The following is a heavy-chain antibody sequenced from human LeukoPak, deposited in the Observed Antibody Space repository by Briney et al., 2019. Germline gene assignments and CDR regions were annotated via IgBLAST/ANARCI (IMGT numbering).Heavy chain of an antibody. CDR3: AKEADRIAAFDY. V-gene: IGHV3-30*18. CDR1: GFTFSSYG. Sequence: NPGGSLRLSCAASGFTFSSYGMHWVRQAPGKGLEWVAVISYDGSNKYYADSVKGRFTISRDNSKNTLYLQMNSLRAEDTAVYYCAKEADRIAAFDYRGQGTLVTVSS. CDR2: ISYDGSNK. J-gene: IGHJ4*02. D-gene: IGHD6-13*01.